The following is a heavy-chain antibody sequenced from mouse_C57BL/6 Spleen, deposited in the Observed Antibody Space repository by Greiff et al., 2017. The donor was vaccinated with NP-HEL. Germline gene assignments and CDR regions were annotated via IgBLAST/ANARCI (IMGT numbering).Heavy chain of an antibody. CDR2: IDPSDSYT. CDR1: GYTFTSYW. V-gene: IGHV1-69*01. J-gene: IGHJ4*01. Sequence: QVQLQQPGAELVMPGASVKLSCKASGYTFTSYWMHWVKQRPGQGLEWIGEIDPSDSYTNYNQKFKGKSTLTVDKSSSTAYMQLSSLTSEDSAVYYCARGGYGYSNYGMDYWGQGTSVTVSS. CDR3: ARGGYGYSNYGMDY. D-gene: IGHD2-5*01.